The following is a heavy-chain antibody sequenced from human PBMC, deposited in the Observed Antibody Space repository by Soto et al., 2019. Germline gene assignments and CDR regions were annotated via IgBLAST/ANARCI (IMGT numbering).Heavy chain of an antibody. CDR1: RYNFAAYW. CDR2: IYPSDSDT. Sequence: PVQSLKISCMASRYNFAAYWIASVRQIPRQGLELVGAIYPSDSDTRYRPSFPGHVTISGGKCMSSDHMQWSSMRASDTPMYCCARGGVSTCTFGCRGQGCRGTVSS. J-gene: IGHJ4*02. V-gene: IGHV5-51*01. D-gene: IGHD3-3*01. CDR3: ARGGVSTCTFGC.